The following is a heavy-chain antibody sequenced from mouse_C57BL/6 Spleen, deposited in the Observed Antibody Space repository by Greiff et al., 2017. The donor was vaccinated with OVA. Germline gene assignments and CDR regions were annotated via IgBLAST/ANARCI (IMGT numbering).Heavy chain of an antibody. V-gene: IGHV1-64*01. CDR2: IHPNSGST. CDR1: GYTFTSYW. CDR3: ARAGYYGSSCDV. D-gene: IGHD1-1*01. Sequence: QVQLQQPGAELVKPGASVKLSCKASGYTFTSYWMHWVKQRPGQGLEWIGMIHPNSGSTNYNEKFKSKATLTVDKSSSTAYMQLRSLTSEDSAVYYCARAGYYGSSCDVWGTGTTVTVSS. J-gene: IGHJ1*03.